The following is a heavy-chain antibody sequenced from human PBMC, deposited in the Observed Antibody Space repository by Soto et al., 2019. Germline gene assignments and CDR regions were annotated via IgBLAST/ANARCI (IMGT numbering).Heavy chain of an antibody. J-gene: IGHJ4*02. V-gene: IGHV5-10-1*01. Sequence: GESLKISCKGSGYSFSSYWISWVRQMPGKGLEWMGRIDPSDSYTNYSPSFQGHVTISADKSITTAYLQWRGLKASDTAVYYRARTVEGCSSTSCYADKTMDYWGQGTLVTVSS. CDR2: IDPSDSYT. CDR3: ARTVEGCSSTSCYADKTMDY. CDR1: GYSFSSYW. D-gene: IGHD2-2*01.